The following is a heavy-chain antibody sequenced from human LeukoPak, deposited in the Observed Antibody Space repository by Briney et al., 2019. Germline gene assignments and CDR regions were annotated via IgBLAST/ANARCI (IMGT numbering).Heavy chain of an antibody. CDR2: ISYDGSNK. CDR1: GFTFSSYA. D-gene: IGHD2-2*02. Sequence: PGGSLRLSCAASGFTFSSYAMHWVRQAPGKGLEWVAVISYDGSNKYYADSVKGRFTISRDNSKNTLYLQMNSLRAEDTAVYYCARDPSSRPLYCSSTSCYTFSGFDYWGQGTLVTVSS. V-gene: IGHV3-30*01. CDR3: ARDPSSRPLYCSSTSCYTFSGFDY. J-gene: IGHJ4*02.